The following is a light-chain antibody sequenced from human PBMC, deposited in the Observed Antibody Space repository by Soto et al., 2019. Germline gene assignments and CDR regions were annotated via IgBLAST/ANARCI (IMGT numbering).Light chain of an antibody. J-gene: IGKJ4*01. Sequence: EIVKTQSPATLSVSPGERATLSCRASHRVNTYLAWYQQRPGQAPRLLIYDASTRATDIPARFSGSGSGTEFTLTISSLQSEDFAVYYRQQYNNWPLTFGGGTKVDIK. CDR3: QQYNNWPLT. CDR2: DAS. V-gene: IGKV3-15*01. CDR1: HRVNTY.